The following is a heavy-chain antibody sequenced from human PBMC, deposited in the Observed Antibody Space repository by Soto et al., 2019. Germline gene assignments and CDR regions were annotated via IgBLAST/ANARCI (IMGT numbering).Heavy chain of an antibody. Sequence: GGSLRLSCAASGFTFSTYWMHWVRQAPGKGLVWVSRIKNDGSGTYYVDSVKGRFTISRDDSKNTAYLQMNSLESEDTAVYYCSRDDSDWFFNWGRGTLVTVSS. V-gene: IGHV3-74*01. CDR1: GFTFSTYW. CDR2: IKNDGSGT. D-gene: IGHD3-9*01. J-gene: IGHJ4*02. CDR3: SRDDSDWFFN.